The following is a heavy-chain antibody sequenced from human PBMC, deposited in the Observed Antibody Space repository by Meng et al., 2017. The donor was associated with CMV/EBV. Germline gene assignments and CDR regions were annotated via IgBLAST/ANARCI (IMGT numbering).Heavy chain of an antibody. CDR2: IIPIFGTA. Sequence: SVKVSCKASGGTFSSYAISWVRQAPGQGLEWMGGIIPIFGTANYAQKFQGRVTITTDESTSTAYMELSSLRSEDTAVYYCARNEPHGYSSSWYGRPISYYGVDVWGQGTTVTVSS. J-gene: IGHJ6*02. CDR3: ARNEPHGYSSSWYGRPISYYGVDV. D-gene: IGHD6-13*01. V-gene: IGHV1-69*05. CDR1: GGTFSSYA.